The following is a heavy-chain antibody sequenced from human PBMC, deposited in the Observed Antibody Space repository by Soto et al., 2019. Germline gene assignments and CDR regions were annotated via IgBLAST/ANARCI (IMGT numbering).Heavy chain of an antibody. V-gene: IGHV3-33*01. J-gene: IGHJ4*02. CDR3: ARDREQWLVGYYFDY. CDR1: GFTFSRYG. Sequence: GGSLRLSCAASGFTFSRYGMHWVRQAPGRGLEWLAVIWYDGSNIYYADSVKGRFTISRDNSKDTLDLQMNSLRAEDTAVYYCARDREQWLVGYYFDYWGQGTLVTVSS. D-gene: IGHD6-19*01. CDR2: IWYDGSNI.